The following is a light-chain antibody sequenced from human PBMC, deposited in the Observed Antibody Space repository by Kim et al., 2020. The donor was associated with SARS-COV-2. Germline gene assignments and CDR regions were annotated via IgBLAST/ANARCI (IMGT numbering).Light chain of an antibody. CDR2: DAS. V-gene: IGKV1-5*01. CDR3: QQYNSYSYT. Sequence: DIQMTQSPSTLSASVGDRVTITCRASQSISSWLAWYQQKPGKAPKLLIYDASSLESGDPSRFSGSGSGTEFTLTISSLQPDDFATYYCQQYNSYSYTFGQGTKLEI. CDR1: QSISSW. J-gene: IGKJ2*01.